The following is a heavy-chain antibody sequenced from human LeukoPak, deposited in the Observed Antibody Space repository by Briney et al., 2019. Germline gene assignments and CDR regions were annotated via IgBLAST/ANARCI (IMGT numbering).Heavy chain of an antibody. D-gene: IGHD3-10*01. V-gene: IGHV3-9*01. Sequence: GGSLRLSCAASGFTFDDYAMHWVRQAPGKGLEWVSGISWNSGSIGYADSVKGRFTISRDNAKNSLYLQMNSLRAEDTALYYCAKDREYYGSGSFWGQGTLVTVSS. CDR3: AKDREYYGSGSF. J-gene: IGHJ4*02. CDR1: GFTFDDYA. CDR2: ISWNSGSI.